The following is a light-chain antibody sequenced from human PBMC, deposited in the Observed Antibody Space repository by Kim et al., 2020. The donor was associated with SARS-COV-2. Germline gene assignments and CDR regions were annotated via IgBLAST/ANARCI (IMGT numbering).Light chain of an antibody. CDR3: VHSLQSRT. CDR2: LGS. Sequence: EIVMTQSPLSLPVTPGEPASISCRSSQSLLHNIEYNCLNWYVQKPGQSPQILIYLGSYRASVVPDRFSGSGSGTDFTLQISRVEADDVGVYYCVHSLQSRTFGQGTKVDIK. V-gene: IGKV2-28*01. J-gene: IGKJ1*01. CDR1: QSLLHNIEYNC.